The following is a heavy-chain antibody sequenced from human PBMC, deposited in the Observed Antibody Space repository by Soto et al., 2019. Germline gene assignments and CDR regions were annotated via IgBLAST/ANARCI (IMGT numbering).Heavy chain of an antibody. CDR2: IDPSDSYT. CDR3: ARHFRGYSCYDLGSYGMDV. J-gene: IGHJ6*02. Sequence: PGESLKISCKGSGYSFTSYWISWVRQMPGKGLEWMGRIDPSDSYTNYSPSFQGHVTISADKSISTAYLQWSSLKASDTAMYYCARHFRGYSCYDLGSYGMDVWGQGTTVTVSS. D-gene: IGHD5-12*01. CDR1: GYSFTSYW. V-gene: IGHV5-10-1*01.